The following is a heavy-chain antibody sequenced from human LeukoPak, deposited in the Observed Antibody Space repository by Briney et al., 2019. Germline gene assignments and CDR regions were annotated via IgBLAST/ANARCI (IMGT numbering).Heavy chain of an antibody. J-gene: IGHJ4*02. Sequence: GGSLRLSCTASGFAFSDYWMSWVRQAPGKGLEWLANINQDGSQTSYVDSVRGRFTVSRDNAKNSLYLQMNSLRADDSAVYYCARDSSPRYSGYDWVYWGRGTLVTVSS. CDR1: GFAFSDYW. V-gene: IGHV3-7*01. D-gene: IGHD5-12*01. CDR2: INQDGSQT. CDR3: ARDSSPRYSGYDWVY.